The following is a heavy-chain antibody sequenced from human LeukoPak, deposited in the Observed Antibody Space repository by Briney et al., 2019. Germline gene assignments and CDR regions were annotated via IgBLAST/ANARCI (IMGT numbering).Heavy chain of an antibody. Sequence: SQTLSLTCALSVGALSGVGSSWGSTRHPPGEGLRWIGYIYHSGNTYYNPSLKSPVTLSVGRSTNQFCLKVMSVTAADTAVYYCARGGYYGSGSYSSPGDWYFDLWGRGTLITVSS. J-gene: IGHJ2*01. CDR2: IYHSGNT. D-gene: IGHD3-10*01. CDR1: VGALSGVGSS. CDR3: ARGGYYGSGSYSSPGDWYFDL. V-gene: IGHV4-30-2*01.